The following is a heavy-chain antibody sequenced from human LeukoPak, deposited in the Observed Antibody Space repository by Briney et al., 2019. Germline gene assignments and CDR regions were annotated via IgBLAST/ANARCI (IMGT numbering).Heavy chain of an antibody. V-gene: IGHV3-23*01. D-gene: IGHD5-18*01. CDR2: ISGSGGST. CDR1: GFTFSSYA. CDR3: ANTAMVFWVNYSMDV. Sequence: SGGSLRLSCAASGFTFSSYAMSWVRQAPGKGLEWVSAISGSGGSTYYADSVKGRFTISRDNSKNTLYLQMNSLRAEDTAVYYCANTAMVFWVNYSMDVWGQGTTVTVSS. J-gene: IGHJ6*02.